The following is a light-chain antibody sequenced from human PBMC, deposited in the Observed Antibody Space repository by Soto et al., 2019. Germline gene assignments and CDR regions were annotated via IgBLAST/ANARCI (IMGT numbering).Light chain of an antibody. Sequence: EIVLTQSPAALSVSPGERVTLSCRASQGIGSTLAWYQQKPGQTPRLLIYDSSTRAIGIPARFSGSRSGTEFTLTINGLQSVDFAVYYCQRYNNWPLTFGGGTKVEIK. J-gene: IGKJ4*01. V-gene: IGKV3-15*01. CDR2: DSS. CDR1: QGIGST. CDR3: QRYNNWPLT.